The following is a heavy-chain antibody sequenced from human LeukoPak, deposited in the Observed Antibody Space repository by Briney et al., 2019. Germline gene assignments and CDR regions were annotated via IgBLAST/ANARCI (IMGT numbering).Heavy chain of an antibody. D-gene: IGHD3-10*01. Sequence: GGSLRLSCAASGFTFSNAWMSWVRQAPGKGLEWVGRIKSKTDGGTTDYAAPVKGKFTISRDDSKNTLYLQMNSLKTEDTAVYYCTTETNYYGSGSLDYWGQGTLVTVSS. CDR1: GFTFSNAW. CDR2: IKSKTDGGTT. J-gene: IGHJ4*02. CDR3: TTETNYYGSGSLDY. V-gene: IGHV3-15*01.